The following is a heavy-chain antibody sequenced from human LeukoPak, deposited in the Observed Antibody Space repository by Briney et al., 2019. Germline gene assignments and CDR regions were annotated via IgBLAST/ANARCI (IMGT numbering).Heavy chain of an antibody. CDR2: IIPIFGTA. Sequence: ASVKVSCKASGYTFTSYGISWVRQAPGQGLEWMGGIIPIFGTANYAQKFQGRVTITADESTSTAYMELSSLRSEDTAVYYCARSYCSSTSCYRVAFDIWGQGTMVTVSS. J-gene: IGHJ3*02. V-gene: IGHV1-69*13. CDR1: GYTFTSYG. D-gene: IGHD2-2*01. CDR3: ARSYCSSTSCYRVAFDI.